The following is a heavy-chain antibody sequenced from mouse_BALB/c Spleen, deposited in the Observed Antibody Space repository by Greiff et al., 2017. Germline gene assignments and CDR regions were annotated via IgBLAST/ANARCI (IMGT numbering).Heavy chain of an antibody. Sequence: EVQRVESGGGLVQPGGSMKLSCVASGFTFSNYWMNWVRQSPEKGLEWVAEIRLKSNNYATHYAESVKGRFTISRDDSKSSVYLQMNNLRAEDTGIYYCTTSYYGNPFAYWGQGTLVTVSA. CDR3: TTSYYGNPFAY. CDR1: GFTFSNYW. D-gene: IGHD2-10*01. J-gene: IGHJ3*01. V-gene: IGHV6-6*02. CDR2: IRLKSNNYAT.